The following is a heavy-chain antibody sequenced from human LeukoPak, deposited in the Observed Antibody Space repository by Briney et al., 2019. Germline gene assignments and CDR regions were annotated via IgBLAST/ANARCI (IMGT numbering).Heavy chain of an antibody. D-gene: IGHD2-2*02. CDR3: ATTLGYCSSTSCYTPFGF. Sequence: SGGSLRLSCAASGFTFSSYGMHWVRQAPGKGLEWVAFIRYDGSNKYYTDSVKGPFTISRDNSRNTLYLQMDSLRAEDTAVYYCATTLGYCSSTSCYTPFGFWGQGTLVTVSP. CDR1: GFTFSSYG. J-gene: IGHJ4*02. CDR2: IRYDGSNK. V-gene: IGHV3-30*02.